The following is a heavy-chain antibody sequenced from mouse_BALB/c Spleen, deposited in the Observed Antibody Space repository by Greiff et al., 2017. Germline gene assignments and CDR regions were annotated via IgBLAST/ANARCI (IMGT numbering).Heavy chain of an antibody. CDR2: IYPGDGDT. J-gene: IGHJ4*01. D-gene: IGHD2-10*02. Sequence: VQLQQSGAELARPGASVKLSCKASGYTFTSYWMQWVKQRPGQGLEWIGAIYPGDGDTRYTQKFKGKATLTADKSSSTAYMQLSSLASEDSAVYYCAREYGNLYYAMDYWGQGTSVTVSS. V-gene: IGHV1-87*01. CDR3: AREYGNLYYAMDY. CDR1: GYTFTSYW.